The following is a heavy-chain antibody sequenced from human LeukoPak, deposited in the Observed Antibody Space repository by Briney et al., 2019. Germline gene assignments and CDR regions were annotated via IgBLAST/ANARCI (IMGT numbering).Heavy chain of an antibody. J-gene: IGHJ4*02. D-gene: IGHD6-13*01. Sequence: AASVKVSCKASGYTFTAYYMYWVRQAPGQGLEWMGWINPDSAGTNVAQKFQGRVTMTRDTSISTAYMELSRLRSDDTAVYYCATIALPGMSAGYLDYWGQGTLVTVSS. V-gene: IGHV1-2*02. CDR1: GYTFTAYY. CDR2: INPDSAGT. CDR3: ATIALPGMSAGYLDY.